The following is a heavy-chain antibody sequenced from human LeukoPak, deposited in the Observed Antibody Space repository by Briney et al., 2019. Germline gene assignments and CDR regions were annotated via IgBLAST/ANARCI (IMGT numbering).Heavy chain of an antibody. D-gene: IGHD3-22*01. Sequence: GTLRLSCAASGFTVSSNYMSWVRQPPGKGLEWIGEINHSGSTNYNPSLKSRVTISVDTSKNQFSLKLSSVTAADTAVYYCARVLMNYYDSSGYDAFDIWGQGTMVTVSS. J-gene: IGHJ3*02. CDR2: INHSGST. CDR3: ARVLMNYYDSSGYDAFDI. CDR1: GFTVSSNY. V-gene: IGHV4-34*01.